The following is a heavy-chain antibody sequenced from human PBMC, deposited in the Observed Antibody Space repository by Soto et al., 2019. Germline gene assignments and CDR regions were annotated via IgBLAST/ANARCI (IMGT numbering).Heavy chain of an antibody. J-gene: IGHJ5*02. Sequence: GASVKVSCKASGYTFTSYYMHCVRQAPGQVLEWMGIINPSGGSTSYAQKFQGRVTMTRDTSTSTVYMELSSLRSEDTAVYYCARGDCSSTSCSPRNWFDPWGQGTLVTVSS. D-gene: IGHD2-2*01. V-gene: IGHV1-46*01. CDR1: GYTFTSYY. CDR2: INPSGGST. CDR3: ARGDCSSTSCSPRNWFDP.